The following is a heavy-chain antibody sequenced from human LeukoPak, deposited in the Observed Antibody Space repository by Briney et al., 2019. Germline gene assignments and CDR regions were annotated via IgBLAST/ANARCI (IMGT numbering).Heavy chain of an antibody. CDR1: GFTFSSYG. CDR2: IWYDGSNK. CDR3: ARDRPVAVAGTLDY. D-gene: IGHD6-19*01. Sequence: TGGSLRLSCAASGFTFSSYGMHWVRQAPGKGLEWVAVIWYDGSNKYYADSVKGRFTISRDNSKNTLYLQMNSLRAEDTAVYYCARDRPVAVAGTLDYWGQGTLVTASS. J-gene: IGHJ4*02. V-gene: IGHV3-33*01.